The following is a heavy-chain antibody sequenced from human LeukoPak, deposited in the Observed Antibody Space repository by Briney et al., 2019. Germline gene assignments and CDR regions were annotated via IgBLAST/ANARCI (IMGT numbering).Heavy chain of an antibody. Sequence: SETLSLTCAVYGGSFSGYYWSWIRQPPGKGLEWIGEINHSGSTNYNPPLKSRVTISVDTSKNQFSLKLSSVTAADTAVYYCARGSKKAAAGKSRTTYYYYGMDVWGQGTTVTVSS. CDR1: GGSFSGYY. D-gene: IGHD6-13*01. V-gene: IGHV4-34*01. CDR2: INHSGST. CDR3: ARGSKKAAAGKSRTTYYYYGMDV. J-gene: IGHJ6*02.